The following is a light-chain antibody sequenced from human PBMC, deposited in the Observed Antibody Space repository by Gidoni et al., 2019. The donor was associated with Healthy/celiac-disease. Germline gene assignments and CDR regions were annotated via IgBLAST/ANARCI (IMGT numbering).Light chain of an antibody. CDR2: GNS. CDR3: QSYDSSLSGFVV. Sequence: QSVLTPPPSVSGAPGQRVTIPCTGSSSNIGAGYDVHWYQQLPGTAPKLLIYGNSNRPSGVPDRFSGSKSGTSASLAITGLQAEDEADYYCQSYDSSLSGFVVFGGGTKLTVL. J-gene: IGLJ2*01. CDR1: SSNIGAGYD. V-gene: IGLV1-40*01.